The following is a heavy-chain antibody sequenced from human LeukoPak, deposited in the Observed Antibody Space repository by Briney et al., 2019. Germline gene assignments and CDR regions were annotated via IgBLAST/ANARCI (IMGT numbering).Heavy chain of an antibody. V-gene: IGHV5-51*01. J-gene: IGHJ3*02. D-gene: IGHD5-12*01. CDR1: GYSFTSYW. Sequence: GESLKISCKGSGYSFTSYWIGWERQMPGKGLEWMGIIYPGDSDTRYSPSFQGQVTISADKSIDTVYLQWSSLKASDTATYYCARHWGYSGYDLAAFDIWGQGTMVTVSS. CDR3: ARHWGYSGYDLAAFDI. CDR2: IYPGDSDT.